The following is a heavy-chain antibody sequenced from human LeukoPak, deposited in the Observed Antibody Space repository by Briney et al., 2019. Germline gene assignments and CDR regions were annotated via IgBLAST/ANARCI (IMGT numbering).Heavy chain of an antibody. V-gene: IGHV3-30-3*01. Sequence: PGGSLRLSCAASGFTFSSYAMHWVRQAPGKGLEWVAVISYDGSNKYYADSVKGRFTISRDNSKNTLYLQMNSLRAEDTAVYYCARPRDTAMVLDYWGQGTLVTVSS. D-gene: IGHD5-18*01. J-gene: IGHJ4*02. CDR2: ISYDGSNK. CDR3: ARPRDTAMVLDY. CDR1: GFTFSSYA.